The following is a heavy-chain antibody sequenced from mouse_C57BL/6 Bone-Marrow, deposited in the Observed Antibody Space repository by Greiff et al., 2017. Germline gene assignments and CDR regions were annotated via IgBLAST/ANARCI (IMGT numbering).Heavy chain of an antibody. Sequence: QVQLQQPGAELVRPGTSVKLSCKASGYTFTSYWMHWVQQRPGQGLEWIGVIDPSDSYTNYNQTFKGKATLTVDTSSSTAYMHLSSLTSEDSAVYYCARRVTTVVANYAMDYWGQGTSVTVSS. D-gene: IGHD1-1*01. V-gene: IGHV1-59*01. CDR2: IDPSDSYT. CDR1: GYTFTSYW. J-gene: IGHJ4*01. CDR3: ARRVTTVVANYAMDY.